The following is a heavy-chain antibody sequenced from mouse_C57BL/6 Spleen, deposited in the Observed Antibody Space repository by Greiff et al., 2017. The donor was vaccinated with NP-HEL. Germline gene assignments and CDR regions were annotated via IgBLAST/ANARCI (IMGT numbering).Heavy chain of an antibody. CDR2: ISSGGDYI. CDR1: GFTFSSYA. J-gene: IGHJ1*03. Sequence: EVKLMESGEGLVKPGGSLKLSCAASGFTFSSYAMSWVRQTPEKRLEWVAYISSGGDYIYYADTVKGRFTISRDNARNTLYLQMSSLKSEDTAMYYCTRGDTGGYFDVWGTGTTVTVSS. V-gene: IGHV5-9-1*02. CDR3: TRGDTGGYFDV.